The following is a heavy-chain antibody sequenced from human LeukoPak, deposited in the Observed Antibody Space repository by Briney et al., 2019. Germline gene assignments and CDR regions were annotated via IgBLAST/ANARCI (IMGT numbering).Heavy chain of an antibody. CDR3: AREGSYFGSGSPPLEY. Sequence: PSETLSLTCAVYGVSFSDYYWTWLRQSPGKGLEWIGEVNHSGSTTYNPSLKSRVTISVDASKNQFSLKMSSVTAADTAVYYCAREGSYFGSGSPPLEYWSRGTQVTVSS. J-gene: IGHJ4*02. CDR1: GVSFSDYY. CDR2: VNHSGST. D-gene: IGHD3-10*01. V-gene: IGHV4-34*01.